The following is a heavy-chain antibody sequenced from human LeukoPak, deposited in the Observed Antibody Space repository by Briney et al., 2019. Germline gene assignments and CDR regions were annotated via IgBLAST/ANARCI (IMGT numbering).Heavy chain of an antibody. CDR3: ARTTTPFDY. Sequence: SETLSLTCTVSGGSISSGGYYWSWIRQPPGKGLEWIGYIYHSGSTYYNPSLKSRVTISVDRSKNQFSLKLSSVTAADTAVYYCARTTTPFDYWGQGTLVTVSS. J-gene: IGHJ4*02. D-gene: IGHD1-1*01. CDR1: GGSISSGGYY. CDR2: IYHSGST. V-gene: IGHV4-30-2*01.